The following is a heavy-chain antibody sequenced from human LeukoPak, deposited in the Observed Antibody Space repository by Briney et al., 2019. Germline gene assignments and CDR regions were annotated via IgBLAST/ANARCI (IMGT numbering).Heavy chain of an antibody. CDR1: GFTFSSYG. CDR2: IRYDGSNK. D-gene: IGHD4/OR15-4a*01. Sequence: GGSLRLSCAASGFTFSSYGMHWVRQAPGKGLEWVAFIRYDGSNKYYADSVKGRVTISRDNSKNTLYLQMNSLRAEDTAVYYCARRAGAYSHPYDYWGQGTLVTVSS. J-gene: IGHJ4*02. V-gene: IGHV3-30*02. CDR3: ARRAGAYSHPYDY.